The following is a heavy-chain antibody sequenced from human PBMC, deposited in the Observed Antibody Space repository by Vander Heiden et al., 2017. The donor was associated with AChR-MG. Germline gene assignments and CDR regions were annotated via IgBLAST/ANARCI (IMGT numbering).Heavy chain of an antibody. CDR2: IIPIFGTA. V-gene: IGHV1-69*06. CDR1: GGTFSSYA. CDR3: ARVWPEPTPRAHAFYI. J-gene: IGHJ3*02. D-gene: IGHD1-1*01. Sequence: QVQLVQSGAEVKKPGSSVKVSCKASGGTFSSYAISWVRQAPGQGLGWMGGIIPIFGTANYAQKFQGRVTITADKSTSTAYMELSSLRSEDTAVYYCARVWPEPTPRAHAFYIWGQGTMVTVSS.